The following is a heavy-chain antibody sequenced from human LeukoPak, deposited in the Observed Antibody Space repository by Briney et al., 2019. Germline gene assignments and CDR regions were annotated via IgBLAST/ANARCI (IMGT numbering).Heavy chain of an antibody. D-gene: IGHD3-3*01. CDR3: AKVGAPADFWSGYFSFDP. CDR2: ISWNSGSI. J-gene: IGHJ5*02. Sequence: PGGSLRLSCAAFGFTFDDYAMHWVRQAPGKGLEWVSGISWNSGSIGYADSVKGRFTISRDNAKNSLYLQMNSLRAEDTALYYCAKVGAPADFWSGYFSFDPWGQGTLVTVSS. V-gene: IGHV3-9*01. CDR1: GFTFDDYA.